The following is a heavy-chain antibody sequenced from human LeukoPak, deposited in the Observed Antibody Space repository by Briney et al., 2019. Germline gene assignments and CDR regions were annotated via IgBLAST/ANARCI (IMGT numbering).Heavy chain of an antibody. CDR3: ARHLTN. J-gene: IGHJ4*02. Sequence: SETLSLTCAVSGYSISSGYYWGWIRQPPGKGLEWIGSIYHSGRTYYNPSLTSRVTISVDTSKNQFSLKLTSVTAADTAVYYCARHLTNWGQGTLVTVSS. V-gene: IGHV4-38-2*01. CDR2: IYHSGRT. CDR1: GYSISSGYY.